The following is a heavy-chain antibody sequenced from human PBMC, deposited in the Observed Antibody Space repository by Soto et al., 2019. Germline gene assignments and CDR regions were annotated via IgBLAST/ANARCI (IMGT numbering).Heavy chain of an antibody. CDR2: IIPIFGTA. CDR3: AKGLRFLEWLGPSGAAYYYGMDV. D-gene: IGHD3-3*01. J-gene: IGHJ6*02. V-gene: IGHV1-69*01. CDR1: GGTFSSYA. Sequence: QVQLVQSGAEVKKPGSSVKVSCKASGGTFSSYAISWVRQAPGQGLEWMGGIIPIFGTANYAQKFQGRVRITADESTSTAYMELSSLRSEDTAVYYWAKGLRFLEWLGPSGAAYYYGMDVWGQGTTVTVSS.